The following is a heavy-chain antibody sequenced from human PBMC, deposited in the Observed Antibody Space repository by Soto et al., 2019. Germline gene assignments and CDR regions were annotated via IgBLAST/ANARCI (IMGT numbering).Heavy chain of an antibody. Sequence: QVQLVESGGGVVQPGRSLRLSCTASGFTFSNYAIHWVLQAPGKGLEWVALISYDGRDEYYADSVKGRFTISRDNSKNTLYLQMNSLRAEDTGMFYCARDSRTDGYKYDYFDYWGQGTLVTVSS. D-gene: IGHD5-12*01. CDR3: ARDSRTDGYKYDYFDY. CDR2: ISYDGRDE. CDR1: GFTFSNYA. J-gene: IGHJ4*02. V-gene: IGHV3-30*04.